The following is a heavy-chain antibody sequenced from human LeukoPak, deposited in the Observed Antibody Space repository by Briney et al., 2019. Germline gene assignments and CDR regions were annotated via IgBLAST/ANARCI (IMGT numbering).Heavy chain of an antibody. CDR2: ISAYNGNT. CDR3: ARVEETDSSSWYRGAYYFDY. V-gene: IGHV1-18*01. D-gene: IGHD6-13*01. Sequence: ASVKVSCKASGYTFTSYGISWVRQAPGQGLEWMGWISAYNGNTNYAQKLQGRDTMTTDTSTSTAYMELRSLRSDDTAVYYCARVEETDSSSWYRGAYYFDYWGQGTLVTVSS. J-gene: IGHJ4*02. CDR1: GYTFTSYG.